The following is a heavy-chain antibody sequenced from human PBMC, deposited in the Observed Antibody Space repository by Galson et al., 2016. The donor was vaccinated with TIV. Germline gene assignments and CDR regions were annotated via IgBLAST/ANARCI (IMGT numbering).Heavy chain of an antibody. CDR1: GYNFRSYW. CDR2: IFPNDSDI. D-gene: IGHD3-3*01. CDR3: ARMSLLVALDV. V-gene: IGHV5-51*03. J-gene: IGHJ3*01. Sequence: QSGAEVTKPGESLKISCKASGYNFRSYWIAWVRQMPGKGFEWLGIIFPNDSDIRYGPYFRGLVTMSADKSTSTAYLQCSSLKASDTAMYYCARMSLLVALDVWGQGTMVIVSS.